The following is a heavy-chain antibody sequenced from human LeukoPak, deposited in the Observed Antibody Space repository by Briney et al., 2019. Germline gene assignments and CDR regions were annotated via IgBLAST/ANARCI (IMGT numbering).Heavy chain of an antibody. J-gene: IGHJ5*02. CDR1: GGSFSGYY. Sequence: KPSETLSLTCAVYGGSFSGYYWSWIRQPPGKGLEWIGEINHSGSTNYNPSLKSRVTISVDTSKNQFSLKLSSVTAADTAVYYCARAGHYYGSGSYQNSRNWFDPWGQGTLVTVSS. CDR3: ARAGHYYGSGSYQNSRNWFDP. V-gene: IGHV4-34*01. CDR2: INHSGST. D-gene: IGHD3-10*01.